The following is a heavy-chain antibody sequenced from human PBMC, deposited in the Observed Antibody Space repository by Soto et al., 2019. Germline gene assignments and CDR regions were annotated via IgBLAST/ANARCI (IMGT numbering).Heavy chain of an antibody. J-gene: IGHJ5*02. CDR2: MNPNSGNT. Sequence: QVQLVQSGAEVKKPGASVKVSCKASGYTFTSYDINWVRQATGQGLEWMGWMNPNSGNTGYAQKFQGRVTMTRNTSISTAYRELSSLRSEDTAVYYCARGYWVTTVSRMYNWFDPWGQGTLVTVSS. CDR3: ARGYWVTTVSRMYNWFDP. CDR1: GYTFTSYD. V-gene: IGHV1-8*01. D-gene: IGHD4-17*01.